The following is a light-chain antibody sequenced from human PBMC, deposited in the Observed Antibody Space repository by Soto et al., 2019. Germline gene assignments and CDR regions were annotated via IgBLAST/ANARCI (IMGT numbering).Light chain of an antibody. Sequence: EIVMTQSPATVPVSPGERVTLSCRASQSVSIDLAWYQQKPGQAPRLLIYGASTRATDIPATFTGSGSGTEFTLTISRLQSEDIAVYYCQQYNKWPQTFGQGTKVEIK. CDR2: GAS. CDR1: QSVSID. CDR3: QQYNKWPQT. J-gene: IGKJ1*01. V-gene: IGKV3-15*01.